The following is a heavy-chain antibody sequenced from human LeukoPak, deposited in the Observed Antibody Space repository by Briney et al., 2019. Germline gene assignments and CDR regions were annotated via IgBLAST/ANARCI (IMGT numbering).Heavy chain of an antibody. V-gene: IGHV3-48*03. CDR1: GFTFSSYE. Sequence: GGSLRLSCAASGFTFSSYEMNWVRQAPGKGLEWVSYISSSGSTIYYADSVKGRFTISRDNAKNSLYLQMNSLRAEGTAVYYCARAPPSGYDFDYWGQGTLVTVSS. D-gene: IGHD5-12*01. CDR2: ISSSGSTI. CDR3: ARAPPSGYDFDY. J-gene: IGHJ4*02.